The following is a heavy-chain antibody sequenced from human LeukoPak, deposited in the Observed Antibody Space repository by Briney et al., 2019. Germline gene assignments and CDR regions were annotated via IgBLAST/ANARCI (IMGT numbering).Heavy chain of an antibody. CDR3: AKVNGRVVAATGRYFDY. CDR1: GFTFSSYA. CDR2: ISGSGGST. D-gene: IGHD2-15*01. Sequence: PGGSLRLSCAASGFTFSSYAMSWVRQAPGKGLEWVSAISGSGGSTYYADSAKGRFTISRDNSKNTLYLQMNSLRAEDTAVYYCAKVNGRVVAATGRYFDYWGQGTLVTVSS. J-gene: IGHJ4*02. V-gene: IGHV3-23*01.